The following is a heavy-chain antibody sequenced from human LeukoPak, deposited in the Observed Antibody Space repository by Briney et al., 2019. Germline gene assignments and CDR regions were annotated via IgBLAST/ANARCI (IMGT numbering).Heavy chain of an antibody. J-gene: IGHJ5*02. CDR3: AKAGGPPSKFRITAAGTFDP. CDR2: ISYDGSNK. D-gene: IGHD6-13*01. CDR1: GFTFSNYG. V-gene: IGHV3-30*18. Sequence: GGSLRLSCAASGFTFSNYGMHWVRQAPGKGLGWVAVISYDGSNKYYADSVKGRFTISRDNSKNTVYLQMNSLRTEDTVVYYCAKAGGPPSKFRITAAGTFDPWGQGTQVTVSS.